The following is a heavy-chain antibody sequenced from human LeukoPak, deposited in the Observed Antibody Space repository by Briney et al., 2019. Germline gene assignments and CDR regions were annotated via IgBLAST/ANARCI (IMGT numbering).Heavy chain of an antibody. V-gene: IGHV5-51*01. D-gene: IGHD6-19*01. Sequence: GESLKISGKGSGYSFTSYWIGWVRQMPGKGLEGMGSIYPGESDTRYSPSFQGQVPISADQSISTAYLQWSSLKASDTAMYYCALNWAGTGPWWFDPWGQGTLVTVSS. CDR2: IYPGESDT. J-gene: IGHJ5*02. CDR1: GYSFTSYW. CDR3: ALNWAGTGPWWFDP.